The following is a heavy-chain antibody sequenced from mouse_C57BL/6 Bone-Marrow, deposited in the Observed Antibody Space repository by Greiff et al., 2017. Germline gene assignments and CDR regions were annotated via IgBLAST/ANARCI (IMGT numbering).Heavy chain of an antibody. CDR3: ASSYDGYYFWYFDV. D-gene: IGHD2-3*01. CDR2: IDPANGNT. CDR1: GFNIKNTY. J-gene: IGHJ1*03. V-gene: IGHV14-3*01. Sequence: EVQRVESVAELVRPGASVKLSCTASGFNIKNTYMHWVKQRPEQGLEWIGRIDPANGNTKYAPKFQGKATITADTSSNTAYLQLSSLTSEDTAIYYCASSYDGYYFWYFDVWGTGTTVTVSS.